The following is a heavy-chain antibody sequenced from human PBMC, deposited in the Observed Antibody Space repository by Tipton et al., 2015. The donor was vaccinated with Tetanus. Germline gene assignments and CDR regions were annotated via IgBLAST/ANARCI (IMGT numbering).Heavy chain of an antibody. D-gene: IGHD2-2*01. CDR2: INHSGST. Sequence: LRLSCAVSGGSFSGYYWSWIRQAPGKGLEWIGDINHSGSTNYSPSLKSRVTISVDTSKNQFSLNLNSVTAADTAIYYCARGLTSPSMGVWFDPWGQGTLVTVSS. V-gene: IGHV4-34*01. J-gene: IGHJ5*02. CDR1: GGSFSGYY. CDR3: ARGLTSPSMGVWFDP.